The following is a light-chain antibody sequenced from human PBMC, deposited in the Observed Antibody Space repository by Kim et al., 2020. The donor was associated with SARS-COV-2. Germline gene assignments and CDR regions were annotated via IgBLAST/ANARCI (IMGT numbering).Light chain of an antibody. CDR3: QSYDNSLGGSGV. CDR1: SSTSGAGFD. Sequence: RGTHSPTGRSSTSGAGFDVHVYQQLPGPAPRLLLYANSIRPSGLPARFSGSRSGTSASLAITGLRAEDEADSYCQSYDNSLGGSGVFGTGTKVTVL. V-gene: IGLV1-40*01. J-gene: IGLJ1*01. CDR2: ANS.